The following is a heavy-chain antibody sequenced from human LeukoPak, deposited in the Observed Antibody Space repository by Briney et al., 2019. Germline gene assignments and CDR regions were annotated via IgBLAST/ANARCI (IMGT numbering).Heavy chain of an antibody. CDR1: GFTFSSYA. V-gene: IGHV3-23*01. D-gene: IGHD2-2*01. J-gene: IGHJ4*02. CDR3: AKDRNAGTSYFDY. Sequence: GGSLRLSCAASGFTFSSYAMSWVRQAPGKGLDWVSAISGSGGSTYYADSVKGWFTISRDNSKNTLYLQMNSLRAEDTAVYYCAKDRNAGTSYFDYWGQGTLVTVSS. CDR2: ISGSGGST.